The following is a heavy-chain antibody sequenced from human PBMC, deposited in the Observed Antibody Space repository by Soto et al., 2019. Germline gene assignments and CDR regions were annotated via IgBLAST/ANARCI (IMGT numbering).Heavy chain of an antibody. Sequence: SVKVSCKASGGTFSSYAISWVRQAPGQGLEWMGGIIPIFGTANYAQKFQGRVTITADESTSTAYMELSSLRSEDTAVYYCARPTGDFYYYYGMDVWGQGTTVTVSS. V-gene: IGHV1-69*13. J-gene: IGHJ6*02. CDR1: GGTFSSYA. CDR2: IIPIFGTA. CDR3: ARPTGDFYYYYGMDV.